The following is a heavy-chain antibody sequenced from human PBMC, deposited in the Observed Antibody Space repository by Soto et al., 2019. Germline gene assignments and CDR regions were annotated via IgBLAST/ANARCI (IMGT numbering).Heavy chain of an antibody. V-gene: IGHV3-7*05. Sequence: PGGSLRLSCAASGFTLSSYWMSWVRQAPGKGLEWVANIKQDGSEKYYVDSVKGRFTVSRDNAKNSLYLQMNSLRAEDTAVYYCARDFWYDFWSGYYTEPDNYGMDVWGQGTTVTVSS. J-gene: IGHJ6*02. D-gene: IGHD3-3*01. CDR2: IKQDGSEK. CDR3: ARDFWYDFWSGYYTEPDNYGMDV. CDR1: GFTLSSYW.